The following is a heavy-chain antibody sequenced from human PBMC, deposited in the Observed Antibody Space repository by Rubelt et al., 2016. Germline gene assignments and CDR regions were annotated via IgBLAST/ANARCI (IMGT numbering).Heavy chain of an antibody. CDR1: GDSISRSIYY. D-gene: IGHD1-26*01. Sequence: QLQLQVSGPGLVKPSETLSLTCSVSGDSISRSIYYWGWIRQPPGKGLEWIGSIYNSGSTNYNASLKSRVTISVDTSKNQFSWKLTSVTAADTAMYYCARDSLVGASDAFDSWGQGTMVTVSS. V-gene: IGHV4-39*07. CDR2: IYNSGST. CDR3: ARDSLVGASDAFDS. J-gene: IGHJ3*01.